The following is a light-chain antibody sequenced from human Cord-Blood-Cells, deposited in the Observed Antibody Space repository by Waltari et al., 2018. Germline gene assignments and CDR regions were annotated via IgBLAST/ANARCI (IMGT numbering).Light chain of an antibody. Sequence: QSVLTQPPSASGTPEQRFTIPRSGSSSYVGSNYVNWYQQLPGTAPKLLICRNNQRPSGVPDRFSGSKSGTSASLAISGLRSEDEADYYCAAWDDSLSGVVFGGGTKLTVL. CDR1: SSYVGSNY. CDR2: RNN. CDR3: AAWDDSLSGVV. J-gene: IGLJ2*01. V-gene: IGLV1-47*01.